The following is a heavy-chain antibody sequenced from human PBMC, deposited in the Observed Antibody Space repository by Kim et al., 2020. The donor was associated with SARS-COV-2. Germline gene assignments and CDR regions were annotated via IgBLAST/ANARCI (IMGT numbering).Heavy chain of an antibody. CDR1: GGSISSSSYY. J-gene: IGHJ4*02. CDR2: IYYSGST. D-gene: IGHD3-10*01. Sequence: SETLSLTCTVSGGSISSSSYYWGWIRQPPGKGLEWIGSIYYSGSTYYNPSLKSRVTISVDTSKNQFSLKLSSVTAADTAVYYCARHQSSMVRGAYPDYWGQGTLVTVSS. V-gene: IGHV4-39*01. CDR3: ARHQSSMVRGAYPDY.